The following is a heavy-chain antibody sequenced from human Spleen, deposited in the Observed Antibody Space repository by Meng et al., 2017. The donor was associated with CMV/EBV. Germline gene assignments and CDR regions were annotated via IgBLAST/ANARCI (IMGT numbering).Heavy chain of an antibody. CDR3: ARGEYYYDSSGYYLLDY. D-gene: IGHD3-22*01. Sequence: VRLVQSGAGVKKPGASVKVSCKASGYSFTSYGISWVRQAPGQGLEWMGWISAYNGNTNYAQKLQGRVTMTTDTSTSTAYMELRSLRSDDTAVYYCARGEYYYDSSGYYLLDYWGQGTLVTVSS. V-gene: IGHV1-18*01. J-gene: IGHJ4*02. CDR1: GYSFTSYG. CDR2: ISAYNGNT.